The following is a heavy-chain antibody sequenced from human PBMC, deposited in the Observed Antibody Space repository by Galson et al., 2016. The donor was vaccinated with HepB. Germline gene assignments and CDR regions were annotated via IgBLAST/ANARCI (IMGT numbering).Heavy chain of an antibody. J-gene: IGHJ6*02. CDR2: IWFDASNK. D-gene: IGHD3-16*02. V-gene: IGHV3-33*01. CDR3: ARDRDYVWGSYRYPHYYGMDV. CDR1: GFMFSNYG. Sequence: SLRLSCAASGFMFSNYGMHWVRQAPGKGLEWVAVIWFDASNKYHGDSAKGRFTISRDNSKNMLYLQMHSLRAEDTAVYYCARDRDYVWGSYRYPHYYGMDVWGQGTTVTVSS.